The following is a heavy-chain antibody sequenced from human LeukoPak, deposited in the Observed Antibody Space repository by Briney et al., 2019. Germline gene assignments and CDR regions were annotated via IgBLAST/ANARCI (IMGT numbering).Heavy chain of an antibody. CDR1: GFTFSSYG. J-gene: IGHJ4*02. D-gene: IGHD3-22*01. CDR3: ARAVTMIVVVPGGDY. V-gene: IGHV3-33*01. CDR2: IWYDGSNK. Sequence: PGRSLRLSCAASGFTFSSYGMHWVRQAPGKGLEWVAVIWYDGSNKYYADSVKGRFTISRDNSKNTLYLQMNSLRAEDTAVYYCARAVTMIVVVPGGDYWGQGTLVTVSS.